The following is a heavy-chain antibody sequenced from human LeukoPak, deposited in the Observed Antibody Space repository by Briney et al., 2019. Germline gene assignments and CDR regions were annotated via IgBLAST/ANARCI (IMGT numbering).Heavy chain of an antibody. CDR3: AGDFWSGYYGSY. CDR1: GGSISSGSYY. J-gene: IGHJ4*02. Sequence: SQTLSLTCTVSGGSISSGSYYRSWIRQPAGKGLEWIGRIYTSGSTNYNPSLKSRVTISVDTSKNQFSLKLSSVTAADTAVYYCAGDFWSGYYGSYWGQGTLVTVSS. V-gene: IGHV4-61*02. CDR2: IYTSGST. D-gene: IGHD3-3*01.